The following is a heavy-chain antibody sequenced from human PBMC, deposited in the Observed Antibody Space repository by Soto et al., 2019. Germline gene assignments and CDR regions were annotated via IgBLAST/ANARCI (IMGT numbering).Heavy chain of an antibody. V-gene: IGHV1-69*02. CDR3: ARVRTHKNYDFWSGYPTYYYYYMDV. CDR2: IIPILGIA. D-gene: IGHD3-3*01. Sequence: SVKVSCKASGGTFSSYTISWVRQAPGQGLEWMGRIIPILGIANYAQKFQGRVTITADKSTSTAYMELSSLRSEDTAVYYCARVRTHKNYDFWSGYPTYYYYYMDVWGKGTTVTV. CDR1: GGTFSSYT. J-gene: IGHJ6*03.